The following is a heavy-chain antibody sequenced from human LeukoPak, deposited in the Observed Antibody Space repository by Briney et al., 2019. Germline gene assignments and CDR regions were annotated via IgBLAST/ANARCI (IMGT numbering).Heavy chain of an antibody. J-gene: IGHJ4*02. Sequence: GASVKVSCKASGYTFTGYYMHWVRQAPGQGLEWMGWINPNSGGTHYAQNFQGRVTMTRDTSISTAYMELSRLRSDDTAVYYCARDKGGDSSDYSLYYFDSWGQGTLVTVSS. CDR1: GYTFTGYY. CDR3: ARDKGGDSSDYSLYYFDS. V-gene: IGHV1-2*02. CDR2: INPNSGGT. D-gene: IGHD3-22*01.